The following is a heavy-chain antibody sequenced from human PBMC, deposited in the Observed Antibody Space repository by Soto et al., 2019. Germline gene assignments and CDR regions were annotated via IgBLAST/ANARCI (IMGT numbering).Heavy chain of an antibody. CDR3: ARHPPYGPLDY. V-gene: IGHV4-39*01. Sequence: SETLSLTCTVSGGSISSSSYYWGWVRQPPGKGLEWIGSVYYSGSTYYNPSLESRVTISVDTSKNQFSLRLISVSAADTAVYYCARHPPYGPLDYWGQGTLVTVSS. J-gene: IGHJ4*02. D-gene: IGHD4-17*01. CDR2: VYYSGST. CDR1: GGSISSSSYY.